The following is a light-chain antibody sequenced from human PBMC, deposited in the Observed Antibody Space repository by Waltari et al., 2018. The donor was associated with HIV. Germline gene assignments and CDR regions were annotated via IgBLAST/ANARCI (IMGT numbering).Light chain of an antibody. V-gene: IGLV2-14*03. Sequence: SAVTQPASVSGLPAQPITISCSGADSAFGISNFLSWNQQFPAEPPKLLLYDVDSRASGISHRFSGSKSANTASLTISALRAEDEGHYYCASFLGDNTIVFGGGTKVTVL. CDR1: DSAFGISNF. CDR2: DVD. J-gene: IGLJ2*01. CDR3: ASFLGDNTIV.